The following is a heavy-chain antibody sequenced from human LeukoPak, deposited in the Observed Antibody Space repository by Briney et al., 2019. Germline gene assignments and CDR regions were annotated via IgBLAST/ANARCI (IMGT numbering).Heavy chain of an antibody. CDR1: AFSISNNY. J-gene: IGHJ4*02. CDR2: IYVDGKT. D-gene: IGHD2-2*01. V-gene: IGHV3-53*01. CDR3: AKDGPMANIVVVPAAEFDY. Sequence: GGSLRLSCVVSAFSISNNYMSWVRQAPGTGLQWVSMIYVDGKTKYADSVEGRFTISRDNSKNTLYLQMNSLRAEDTAVYYCAKDGPMANIVVVPAAEFDYWGQGTLVTVSS.